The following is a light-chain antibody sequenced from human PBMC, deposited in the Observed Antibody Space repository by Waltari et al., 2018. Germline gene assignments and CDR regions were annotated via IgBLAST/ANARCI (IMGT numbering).Light chain of an antibody. J-gene: IGLJ2*01. CDR1: SSDVGGYNY. Sequence: QSALTQPASVSGSPGQSITISCTGTSSDVGGYNYVSWYQQHPGNAPKLMIYDVSKRPSWVSNRFSGSKSGNTASRTISGLQAEDEADYYCSSYISSSTLELFGGGTSLTVL. V-gene: IGLV2-14*03. CDR3: SSYISSSTLEL. CDR2: DVS.